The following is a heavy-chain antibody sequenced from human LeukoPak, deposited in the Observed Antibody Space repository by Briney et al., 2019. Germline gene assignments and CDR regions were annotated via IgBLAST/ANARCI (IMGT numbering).Heavy chain of an antibody. Sequence: ASVKVSCKASGYTFTGYYMHWVRQAPGQGLEWMGWISAYNGNTNYAQKLQGRVTMTTDTSTSTAYMELRSLRSDDTAVYYCARADSSGYSDAFDIWGQGTMVTVSS. V-gene: IGHV1-18*04. CDR1: GYTFTGYY. D-gene: IGHD3-22*01. J-gene: IGHJ3*02. CDR2: ISAYNGNT. CDR3: ARADSSGYSDAFDI.